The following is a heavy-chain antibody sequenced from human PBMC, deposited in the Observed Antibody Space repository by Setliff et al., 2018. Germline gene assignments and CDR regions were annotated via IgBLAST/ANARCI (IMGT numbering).Heavy chain of an antibody. CDR2: IIPVLDIT. CDR1: GGPLNSYG. V-gene: IGHV1-69*04. D-gene: IGHD3-22*01. Sequence: PSVKVSCKASGGPLNSYGFSWVRQAPGQGLEWMGRIIPVLDITRYSQKFQGRVTITADKSTGIIYMELTSLRSDDTAVYYCARHPPPPNYFDIGALDSWGQGTLVTVSS. CDR3: ARHPPPPNYFDIGALDS. J-gene: IGHJ4*02.